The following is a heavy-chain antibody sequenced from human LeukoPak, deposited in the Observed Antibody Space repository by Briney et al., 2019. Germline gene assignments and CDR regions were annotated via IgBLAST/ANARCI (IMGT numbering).Heavy chain of an antibody. CDR1: GYTFTGYY. CDR2: INPNSGGT. CDR3: ARTSINPQWLASTNWFDP. D-gene: IGHD6-19*01. V-gene: IGHV1-2*06. J-gene: IGHJ5*02. Sequence: GASVKVSCKASGYTFTGYYMHWVRQAPGQGLEWMGRINPNSGGTNYAQKFQGRVTMTRDTSISTAYMELSRLRSDDTAVYYWARTSINPQWLASTNWFDPWGQGTLVTVSS.